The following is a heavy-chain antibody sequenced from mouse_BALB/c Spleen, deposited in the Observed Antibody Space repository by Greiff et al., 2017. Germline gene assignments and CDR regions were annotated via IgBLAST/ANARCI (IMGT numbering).Heavy chain of an antibody. CDR1: GFAFSSFG. D-gene: IGHD1-1*01. CDR2: ISSGSSTI. J-gene: IGHJ1*01. V-gene: IGHV5-17*02. Sequence: EVKLVESGGGLVQPGGSRKLSCAASGFAFSSFGMHWVRQAPEKGLEWVAYISSGSSTIYYADTVKGRFTISRDNPKNTLFLQMTSLRSEDTAMYYCARSAVVARYFDVWGAGTTVTVSS. CDR3: ARSAVVARYFDV.